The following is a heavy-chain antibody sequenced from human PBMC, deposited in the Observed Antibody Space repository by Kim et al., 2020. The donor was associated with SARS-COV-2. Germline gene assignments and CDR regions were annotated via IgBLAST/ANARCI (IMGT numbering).Heavy chain of an antibody. CDR2: FSAANDNT. J-gene: IGHJ4*02. D-gene: IGHD3-16*01. V-gene: IGHV1-3*01. CDR3: AREGGAGAYRYFDY. Sequence: ASVKVSCKASGYTFTNYAMHWVRQAPGQRLEWMGWFSAANDNTKYSQKFQGRVTITRDTSASTAYMELSSLTSEDTAVYYWAREGGAGAYRYFDYWGQGT. CDR1: GYTFTNYA.